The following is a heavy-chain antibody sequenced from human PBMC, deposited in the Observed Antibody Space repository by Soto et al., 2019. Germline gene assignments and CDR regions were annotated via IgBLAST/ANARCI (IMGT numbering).Heavy chain of an antibody. D-gene: IGHD2-2*01. J-gene: IGHJ4*02. CDR3: ARACSSSRCSARRY. V-gene: IGHV3-23*01. Sequence: GGSLRLSCAASGFSLKNYAMTWVRQAPGKGLEWVSGITGSGDKTYYADSVKGRFIISRDNSENTLYLQMNSLRAEDTALYYCARACSSSRCSARRYWGQGAQVTLSS. CDR1: GFSLKNYA. CDR2: ITGSGDKT.